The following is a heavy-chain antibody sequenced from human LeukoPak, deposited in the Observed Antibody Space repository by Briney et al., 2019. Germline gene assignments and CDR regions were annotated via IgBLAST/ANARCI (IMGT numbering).Heavy chain of an antibody. V-gene: IGHV4-4*07. CDR3: ARQYGKPYYYYYYYMDV. Sequence: KRSQTLSLTCTLSGGSISSYYWSWIRQPARKGLEWIGRIYTSGSTNYNPSLKSRVTMSVDTSKNQFSLKLSSVTAADTAVYYCARQYGKPYYYYYYYMDVWDKGTTVTVSS. J-gene: IGHJ6*03. CDR1: GGSISSYY. D-gene: IGHD2/OR15-2a*01. CDR2: IYTSGST.